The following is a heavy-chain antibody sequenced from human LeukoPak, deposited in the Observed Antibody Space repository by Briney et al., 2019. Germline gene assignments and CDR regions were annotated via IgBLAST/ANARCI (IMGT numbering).Heavy chain of an antibody. V-gene: IGHV3-11*01. CDR1: GFAFSDYY. J-gene: IGHJ4*02. Sequence: GGSLRLSCAASGFAFSDYYMSWIRQAPGKGLEWVSYISSSGSTIYYADSVKGRFTISRDNAKNSLYLQMNSLRAEDTAVYYCARSSDFWSGYYRLGPFDYWGQGTLVTVSS. D-gene: IGHD3-3*01. CDR2: ISSSGSTI. CDR3: ARSSDFWSGYYRLGPFDY.